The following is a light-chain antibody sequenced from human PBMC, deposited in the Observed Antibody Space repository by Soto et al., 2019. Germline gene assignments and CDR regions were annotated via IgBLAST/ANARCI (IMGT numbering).Light chain of an antibody. J-gene: IGKJ5*01. CDR1: QSVSRNY. Sequence: EIVLTQSPGTLSLSPGERVTLSCRASQSVSRNYLAWYQQKPGQAPRLLIYTASRRATGVPDRFSGSGSGTDFTLTISRLEPEDSAVYYCQQYSRAPITFGQGTRLEI. CDR3: QQYSRAPIT. V-gene: IGKV3-20*01. CDR2: TAS.